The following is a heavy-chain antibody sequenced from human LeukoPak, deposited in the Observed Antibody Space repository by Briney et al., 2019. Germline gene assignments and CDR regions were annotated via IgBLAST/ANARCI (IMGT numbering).Heavy chain of an antibody. CDR3: ARAYTAMAYYYYYGMDV. CDR2: ISSSGSTI. Sequence: GGSLRLSCAASGFTFSDYYMSWIRQAPGKGLEWVSYISSSGSTIYYADSVKGRFTISRDNAKNSLYLQMNSLRAEDTAVYYCARAYTAMAYYYYYGMDVWGQGTTVTVSS. CDR1: GFTFSDYY. J-gene: IGHJ6*02. D-gene: IGHD5-18*01. V-gene: IGHV3-11*04.